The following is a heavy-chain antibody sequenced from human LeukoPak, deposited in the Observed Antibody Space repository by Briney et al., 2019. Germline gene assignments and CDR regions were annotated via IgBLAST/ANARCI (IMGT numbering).Heavy chain of an antibody. CDR3: ARDWVAAAGNYFDY. CDR1: GGSVSSGSYY. Sequence: SETLSLTCTVSGGSVSSGSYYWSWIRQPPGKGLEWIGYPYYSGSTNHNPSLNSRVTISVDTSKNQFSLKLSSVTAADTAVYYCARDWVAAAGNYFDYWGQGTLDTVSS. J-gene: IGHJ4*02. D-gene: IGHD6-13*01. V-gene: IGHV4-61*01. CDR2: PYYSGST.